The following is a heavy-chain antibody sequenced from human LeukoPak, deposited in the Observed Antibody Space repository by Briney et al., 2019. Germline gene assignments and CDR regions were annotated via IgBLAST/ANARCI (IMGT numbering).Heavy chain of an antibody. CDR2: ISYDGSNK. J-gene: IGHJ5*02. CDR1: GFTFSNYN. D-gene: IGHD5-12*01. CDR3: AREYSGYDGGPNWFDP. Sequence: GGSLRLSCAASGFTFSNYNMNWVRQAPGKGLEWVAVISYDGSNKYYADSVKGRFTISRDNSKNTLYLQMNSLRAEDTAVYYCAREYSGYDGGPNWFDPWGQGTLVTVSS. V-gene: IGHV3-30-3*01.